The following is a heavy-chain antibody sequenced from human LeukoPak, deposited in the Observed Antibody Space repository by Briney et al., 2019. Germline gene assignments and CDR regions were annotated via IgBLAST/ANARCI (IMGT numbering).Heavy chain of an antibody. J-gene: IGHJ6*02. Sequence: GASVKVSCKASGYTFTNYIIHWVRQAPGQRLEWMGWINAGNGDTKYSQKFQVRVTITRDTSASTAYMELSSLRSEDTAVYYCARVVTRLREGKYHCDMDVWGQGTTVTVSS. V-gene: IGHV1-3*01. D-gene: IGHD3-10*01. CDR2: INAGNGDT. CDR1: GYTFTNYI. CDR3: ARVVTRLREGKYHCDMDV.